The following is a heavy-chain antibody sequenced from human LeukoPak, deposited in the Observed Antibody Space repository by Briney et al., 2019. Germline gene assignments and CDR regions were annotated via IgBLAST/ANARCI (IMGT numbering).Heavy chain of an antibody. J-gene: IGHJ4*02. D-gene: IGHD3-10*01. CDR2: IYYSGST. V-gene: IGHV4-59*01. CDR1: GGSISNYY. CDR3: ARTSLSSGSYSFDF. Sequence: SETLSLTCTVSGGSISNYYWSWIRQPPGKGLEWIGYIYYSGSTNYNPSLKGRVTISVDTSKNQFSLKLRSVTAVDTAVYYCARTSLSSGSYSFDFWGQGTQVTVSS.